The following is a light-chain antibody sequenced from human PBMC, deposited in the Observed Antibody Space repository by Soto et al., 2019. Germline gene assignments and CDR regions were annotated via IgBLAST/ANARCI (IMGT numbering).Light chain of an antibody. V-gene: IGKV1-39*01. J-gene: IGKJ1*01. CDR2: AAT. CDR3: QQSYTTPRWT. CDR1: QSISNY. Sequence: IQLTQSPSSLSASVGDRVTITCRASQSISNYLNWYQQEPGKAPRLLIFAATRLQSGVPSRFSGSGSGTDSTLTISSLQPEDIATYYCQQSYTTPRWTFGQGTKVDI.